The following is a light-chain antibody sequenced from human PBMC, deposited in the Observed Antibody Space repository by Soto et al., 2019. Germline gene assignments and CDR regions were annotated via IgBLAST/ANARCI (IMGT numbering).Light chain of an antibody. CDR1: QSVSSSY. J-gene: IGKJ1*01. V-gene: IGKV3-20*01. Sequence: EIVLTQSPGTLSLSPGERATLSCRASQSVSSSYLAWYQQKPGQAPRLLIYGASRRATGIPDRFSGSGSGTDFSLTIIRLEPEDFALYYCQQYGSSPGTFGQGTKVEIK. CDR3: QQYGSSPGT. CDR2: GAS.